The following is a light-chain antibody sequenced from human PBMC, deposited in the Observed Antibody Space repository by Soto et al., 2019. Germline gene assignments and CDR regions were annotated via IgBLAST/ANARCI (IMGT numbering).Light chain of an antibody. V-gene: IGKV1-39*01. J-gene: IGKJ1*01. CDR1: QSISNF. Sequence: DIQMTQSPSSLSASVGDRVPITCRASQSISNFLNWYQQKPGKAPKLVIFAVSNLESGVPSRFSGSGSGTEFTLTISSLQPEDFATYSCQQSYGTPKTFGQGTKVDIK. CDR3: QQSYGTPKT. CDR2: AVS.